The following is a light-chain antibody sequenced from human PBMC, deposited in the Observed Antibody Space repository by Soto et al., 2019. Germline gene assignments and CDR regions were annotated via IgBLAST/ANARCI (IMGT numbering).Light chain of an antibody. CDR1: SSDIGAYNF. CDR3: TSWTTSTTMI. CDR2: DVN. V-gene: IGLV2-14*03. J-gene: IGLJ2*01. Sequence: QSALTQPASVSGSPGQSITISCTGTSSDIGAYNFVSWYQQHPGKAPKLMLYDVNILPSGVSNRFSGSKSGNTASLTISGLQAEDEAEYYCTSWTTSTTMIFGGGTKLTVL.